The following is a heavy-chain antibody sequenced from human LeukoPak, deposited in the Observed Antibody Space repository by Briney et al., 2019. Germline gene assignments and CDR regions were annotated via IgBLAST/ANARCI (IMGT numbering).Heavy chain of an antibody. D-gene: IGHD3-22*01. Sequence: GGSLRLSCAASGFASNNYAMTWVRQAPGKGLEWVAGVSYDGRNEFHADSVKGRFTISKDNSKNTLYLQMNSLRAEDTAVYYCATRGTYYYDNSGYWGFDYWGQGTLVTVSS. V-gene: IGHV3-30*04. J-gene: IGHJ4*02. CDR3: ATRGTYYYDNSGYWGFDY. CDR2: VSYDGRNE. CDR1: GFASNNYA.